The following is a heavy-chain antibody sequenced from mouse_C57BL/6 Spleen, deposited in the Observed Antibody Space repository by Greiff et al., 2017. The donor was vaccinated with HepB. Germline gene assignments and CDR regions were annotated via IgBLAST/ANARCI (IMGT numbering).Heavy chain of an antibody. D-gene: IGHD5-1-1*01. J-gene: IGHJ2*01. V-gene: IGHV1-69*01. Sequence: QVQLQQPGAELVMPGASVKLSCKASGYTFTSYWMHWVKQRPGQGLEWIGEIDPSDSYTNYNQKFKGKSTLTVDKSSSTAYMQLSSLTSEDSAVYYCARGDTQGYCDYWGQGTTLTVSS. CDR2: IDPSDSYT. CDR1: GYTFTSYW. CDR3: ARGDTQGYCDY.